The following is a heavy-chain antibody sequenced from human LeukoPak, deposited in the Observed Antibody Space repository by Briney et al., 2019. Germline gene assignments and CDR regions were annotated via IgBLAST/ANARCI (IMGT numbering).Heavy chain of an antibody. D-gene: IGHD1-26*01. Sequence: GASVKVSCKASGYCITTYGVTWVRQAPGQGLEWMGWISAYNGNTNYAQKLQGRVTMTTDTSTGTAYMELRSLRSDDTAVYYCARDTYSGNLFDYWGQGTLVTVSS. CDR3: ARDTYSGNLFDY. CDR2: ISAYNGNT. CDR1: GYCITTYG. J-gene: IGHJ4*02. V-gene: IGHV1-18*01.